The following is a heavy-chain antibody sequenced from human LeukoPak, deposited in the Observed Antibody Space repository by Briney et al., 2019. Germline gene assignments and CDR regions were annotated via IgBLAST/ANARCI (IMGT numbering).Heavy chain of an antibody. J-gene: IGHJ6*02. CDR3: ARFGVDYDMDV. Sequence: SETLSLTCTVSGGSISGYYWTWIRQPPGKGLEWIGQIHYSGRPDYNPSLKSRVTISVDTSKNQLSLKVTSVTGADTAVYYCARFGVDYDMDVWGQGTTVTVSS. D-gene: IGHD3-16*01. CDR1: GGSISGYY. CDR2: IHYSGRP. V-gene: IGHV4-59*01.